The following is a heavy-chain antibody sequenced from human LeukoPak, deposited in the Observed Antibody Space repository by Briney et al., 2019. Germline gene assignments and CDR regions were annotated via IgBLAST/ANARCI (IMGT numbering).Heavy chain of an antibody. J-gene: IGHJ6*03. CDR2: IISNGGST. CDR3: ARVKMGATINDYYYYYMDV. CDR1: GFTFSSYT. V-gene: IGHV3-64*02. D-gene: IGHD1-26*01. Sequence: GGSLRLSCAASGFTFSSYTIKWVRQAPGKGLEHVSAIISNGGSTNYTDSVKGRFSIFRDNSKNPVYLQMGSLRPEDMAVYYCARVKMGATINDYYYYYMDVWGRGTTVTISS.